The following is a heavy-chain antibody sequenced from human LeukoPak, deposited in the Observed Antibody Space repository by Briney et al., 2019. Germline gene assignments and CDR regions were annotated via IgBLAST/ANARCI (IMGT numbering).Heavy chain of an antibody. V-gene: IGHV1-69*05. CDR3: ARGYCSGGSCCCFDY. D-gene: IGHD2-15*01. J-gene: IGHJ4*02. Sequence: SVKVACKASGGTFSSYAISWVRQAPGQGLEWMGGIIPIFGTANYAQKFQGRVTITTDESTSTAYMELSSLRSEDTAVYYCARGYCSGGSCCCFDYWGQGTLVTVSS. CDR2: IIPIFGTA. CDR1: GGTFSSYA.